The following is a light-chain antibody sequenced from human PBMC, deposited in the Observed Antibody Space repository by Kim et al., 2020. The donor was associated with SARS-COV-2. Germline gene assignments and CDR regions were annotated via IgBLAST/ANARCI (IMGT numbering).Light chain of an antibody. J-gene: IGLJ2*01. CDR2: GKN. CDR3: NSRDSSGNHLYVV. V-gene: IGLV3-19*01. Sequence: SSELTQDPAVSVTLGQTVRITCQGDSLRTYYASWYQQKPGQAPILVLYGKNNRPSGIPDRFSGSRSGNRASLTITGAQAEDEADYYCNSRDSSGNHLYVVFGGGTQLTVL. CDR1: SLRTYY.